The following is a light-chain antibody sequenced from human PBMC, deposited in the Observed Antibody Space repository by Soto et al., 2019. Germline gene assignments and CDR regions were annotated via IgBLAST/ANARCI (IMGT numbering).Light chain of an antibody. V-gene: IGKV3-15*01. CDR2: GAS. J-gene: IGKJ1*01. CDR3: QQYSNWPPWT. Sequence: EIVMTQSPGSLSVSPGERATLSCRASKSVSSNLAWYQQKPGQAPRLLIDGASTRATGIPARFSGSGSGTEFTLTISSLQSEDFAVYYCQQYSNWPPWTFGQGTKV. CDR1: KSVSSN.